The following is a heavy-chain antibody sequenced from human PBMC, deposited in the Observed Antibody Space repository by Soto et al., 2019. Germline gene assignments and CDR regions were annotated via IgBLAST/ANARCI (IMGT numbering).Heavy chain of an antibody. CDR3: ARDQEQWLPPDY. D-gene: IGHD6-19*01. Sequence: QVQLVQSGAEVKKPGASVKVSCKASGYTFTSYAMHWVRQAPGQRLEWMGWINAGNGNTKYSQKFQGRVTITRDTSASTAYMELSSLRSEDTAVYYCARDQEQWLPPDYWGQGTLVTVSS. CDR1: GYTFTSYA. CDR2: INAGNGNT. J-gene: IGHJ4*02. V-gene: IGHV1-3*01.